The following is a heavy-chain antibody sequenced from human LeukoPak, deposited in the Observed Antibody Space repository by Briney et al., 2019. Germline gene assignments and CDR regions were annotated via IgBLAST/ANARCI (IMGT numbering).Heavy chain of an antibody. CDR1: GYTFTSYD. D-gene: IGHD2-15*01. V-gene: IGHV1-8*01. Sequence: GASVKVSCKASGYTFTSYDINWVRQATGQGLEWMGWMNPNSGNTGYAQKFQGRVTMTRNTSISTAYMELSSLRSEDTAVYYCARSEVSFHCSGGSCYSWYYGMDVWGQGTTVTVSS. J-gene: IGHJ6*02. CDR3: ARSEVSFHCSGGSCYSWYYGMDV. CDR2: MNPNSGNT.